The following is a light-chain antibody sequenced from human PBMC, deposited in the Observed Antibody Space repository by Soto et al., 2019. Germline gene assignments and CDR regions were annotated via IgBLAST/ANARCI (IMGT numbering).Light chain of an antibody. CDR1: QSLLHSNGYNY. Sequence: DIVMTQSPLSLPVTPGEPASISCRSSQSLLHSNGYNYLDWYLQKPGQAPRLLIYDASSRATGIPDRFSGSGSGTDFTLTISRLEPEDSAVYYCQQYGSSPPITFGQGTRLEIK. V-gene: IGKV2-28*01. CDR3: QQYGSSPPIT. CDR2: DAS. J-gene: IGKJ5*01.